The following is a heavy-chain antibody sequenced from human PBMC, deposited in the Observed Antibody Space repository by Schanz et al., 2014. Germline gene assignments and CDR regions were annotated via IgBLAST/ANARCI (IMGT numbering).Heavy chain of an antibody. CDR1: GFTVSSNY. CDR3: AKRNHDMQSLPLDY. Sequence: EVQLVESGGGLVQPGGSLRLSCAASGFTVSSNYMSWVRQAPGKGLEWVSTISASGSATYYADSVKGRLTISRDNSNNTVFLQMNSLSAEDTAVYYCAKRNHDMQSLPLDYWGQGTLVIVSS. D-gene: IGHD3-9*01. J-gene: IGHJ4*02. V-gene: IGHV3-23*04. CDR2: ISASGSAT.